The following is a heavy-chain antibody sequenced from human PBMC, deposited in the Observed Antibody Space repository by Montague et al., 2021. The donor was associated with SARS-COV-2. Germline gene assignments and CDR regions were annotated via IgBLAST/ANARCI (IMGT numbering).Heavy chain of an antibody. D-gene: IGHD3-16*02. V-gene: IGHV3-7*01. CDR3: ASLRIMITFGGVIALPDAFDI. CDR1: GFTFSSYR. CDR2: IKQDGSEK. J-gene: IGHJ3*02. Sequence: SLRLSCAASGFTFSSYRMSWVRQAPGKGLEWVANIKQDGSEKYYVDSVKGRFTISRDNAKNSLYLQMNSLRAEDTAVYYCASLRIMITFGGVIALPDAFDIWGQGTMVTVSS.